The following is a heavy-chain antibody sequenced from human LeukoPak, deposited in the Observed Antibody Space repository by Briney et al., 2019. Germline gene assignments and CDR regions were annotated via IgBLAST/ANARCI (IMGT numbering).Heavy chain of an antibody. D-gene: IGHD2-2*01. CDR2: MNPNSGNT. CDR1: GYTFTSYD. V-gene: IGHV1-8*01. Sequence: GASVTVSCKASGYTFTSYDINWVRQATGQGLEWMGWMNPNSGNTGYAQKFQGRVTMTRNTSISTAYMELSSLRSEDTAVYYCARGGGGYCSSTSCYSLDYWGQGTLVTVSS. J-gene: IGHJ4*02. CDR3: ARGGGGYCSSTSCYSLDY.